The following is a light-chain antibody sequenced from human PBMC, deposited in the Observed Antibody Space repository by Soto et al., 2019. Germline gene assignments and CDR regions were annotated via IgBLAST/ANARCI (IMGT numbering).Light chain of an antibody. V-gene: IGLV2-14*01. Sequence: QSALTQHASVSGSPGQSITISCSGTSSDIGAYDLVSWYQQHPGKAPKLMIYEVSNRPSGVSNRFSGSKSGNTASLTISGLQAEDEADYYCSSYTSSSTSYVFGTGTKVTVL. J-gene: IGLJ1*01. CDR1: SSDIGAYDL. CDR2: EVS. CDR3: SSYTSSSTSYV.